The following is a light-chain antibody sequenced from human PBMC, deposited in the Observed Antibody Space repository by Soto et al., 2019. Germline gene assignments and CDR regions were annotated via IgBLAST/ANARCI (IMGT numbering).Light chain of an antibody. CDR3: SSYTSSSTRV. J-gene: IGLJ3*02. CDR1: SSDVGGYNY. CDR2: EVS. V-gene: IGLV2-14*01. Sequence: QSALTQPASVSGSPGQSITISCTGTSSDVGGYNYGSWYQQHPGKAPKLMIYEVSNRPSGVSNRFSGSKSGNTASLTISGLQAEDEADYYCSSYTSSSTRVFGGGTQLTVL.